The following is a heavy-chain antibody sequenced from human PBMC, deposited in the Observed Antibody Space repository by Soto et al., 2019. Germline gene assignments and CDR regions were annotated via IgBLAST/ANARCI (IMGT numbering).Heavy chain of an antibody. J-gene: IGHJ6*02. Sequence: GESLKISCQASGYTFTAFWITWVRQMPGKGLEWMATIDPSGSCTNYSLSFQGHVTISADKSIGSAYLQWNSLEASDSAMYYCARLSTGFGADATCPLYSGMNVWGQGTTVTVSS. V-gene: IGHV5-10-1*01. CDR1: GYTFTAFW. CDR2: IDPSGSCT. D-gene: IGHD2-21*02. CDR3: ARLSTGFGADATCPLYSGMNV.